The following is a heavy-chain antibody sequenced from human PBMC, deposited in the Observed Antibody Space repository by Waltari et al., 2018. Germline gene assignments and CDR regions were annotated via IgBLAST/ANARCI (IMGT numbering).Heavy chain of an antibody. CDR3: ATAGTDLDAFDI. D-gene: IGHD6-19*01. CDR2: ISSSSSYI. J-gene: IGHJ3*02. Sequence: EVQLVESGGGLVKPGGSLRLSCAASGFTFSSYSMNWVRQAPGKGLEWVSSISSSSSYIYYADSVKGRFTISRDNAKNSLYLQMNSLRAEDTAVYYCATAGTDLDAFDIWGQGTMVTVSS. CDR1: GFTFSSYS. V-gene: IGHV3-21*01.